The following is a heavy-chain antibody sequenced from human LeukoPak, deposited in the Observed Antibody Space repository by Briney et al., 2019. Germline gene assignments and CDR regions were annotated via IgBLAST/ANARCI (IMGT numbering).Heavy chain of an antibody. CDR1: GFTFSSYS. V-gene: IGHV3-21*01. J-gene: IGHJ4*02. CDR2: ISSSGSYI. Sequence: PGGSLRLSCAASGFTFSSYSMNWVRQAPGKGLEWVSSISSSGSYIYYADSVKGRFTISRDNAKNSLYLQMNSLRAEDTAVYYCARVAGTPYFDYWGQGTLVTVSS. CDR3: ARVAGTPYFDY. D-gene: IGHD6-19*01.